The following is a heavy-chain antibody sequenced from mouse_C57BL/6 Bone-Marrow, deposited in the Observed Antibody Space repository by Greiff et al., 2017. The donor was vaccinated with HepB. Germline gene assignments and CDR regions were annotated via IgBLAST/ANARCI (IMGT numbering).Heavy chain of an antibody. V-gene: IGHV1-53*01. CDR1: GYTFTSYW. CDR2: IIPSNGGT. J-gene: IGHJ4*01. Sequence: QVQLQQPGTELVKPGASVKLSCKASGYTFTSYWMHWVKQRPGQGLEWIGNIIPSNGGTNYNEKFKSKATLTVDKSSSTAYMQLSSLTSEYSAVYYCARTVVAKDAMDYWGQGTSVTVSS. D-gene: IGHD1-1*01. CDR3: ARTVVAKDAMDY.